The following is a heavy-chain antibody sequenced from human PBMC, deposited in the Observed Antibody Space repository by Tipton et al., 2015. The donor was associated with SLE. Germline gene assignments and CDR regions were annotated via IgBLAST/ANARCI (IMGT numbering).Heavy chain of an antibody. V-gene: IGHV5-10-1*01. CDR2: IDPSDSYT. CDR1: GYSFTSYW. J-gene: IGHJ4*02. D-gene: IGHD4-23*01. CDR3: ARRDMMATQGFDY. Sequence: QSGAEVKKPGESLRISCKGSGYSFTSYWISWVRQMPGKGLEWMGRIDPSDSYTNYSPSFQGHVTISADNSISTAYLQWSSLKASDSARYYCARRDMMATQGFDYWGQGTLVTVSS.